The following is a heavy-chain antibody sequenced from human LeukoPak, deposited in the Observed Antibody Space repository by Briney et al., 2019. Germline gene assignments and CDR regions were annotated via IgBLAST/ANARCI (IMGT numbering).Heavy chain of an antibody. J-gene: IGHJ6*02. CDR2: IYYSGST. D-gene: IGHD2-15*01. Sequence: SETLSLTYTVSGGSISSYYWSWIRQPPGKGLEWIGYIYYSGSTNYNPSLKSRVTISVDTSKNQFSLKLSSVTAADTAVYYCARLGYCSGGSCYSRYGMDVWGQGTTVTVSS. CDR1: GGSISSYY. V-gene: IGHV4-59*08. CDR3: ARLGYCSGGSCYSRYGMDV.